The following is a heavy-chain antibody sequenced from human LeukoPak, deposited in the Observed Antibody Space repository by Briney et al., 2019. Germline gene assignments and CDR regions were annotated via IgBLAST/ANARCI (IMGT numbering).Heavy chain of an antibody. CDR2: IYYSGST. CDR1: GGSISSSSYY. D-gene: IGHD1-26*01. Sequence: PSETLSLTCTVSGGSISSSSYYWGWIRQPPGKGLEWIGSIYYSGSTNYNPSLKSRVTISVDTSKNQFSLKLSSVTAADTAVYYCARTRGSYRAFDIWGQGTMVTVSS. V-gene: IGHV4-39*07. CDR3: ARTRGSYRAFDI. J-gene: IGHJ3*02.